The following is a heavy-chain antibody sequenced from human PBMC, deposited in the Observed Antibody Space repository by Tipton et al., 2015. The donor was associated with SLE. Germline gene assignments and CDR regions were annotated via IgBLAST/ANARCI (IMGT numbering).Heavy chain of an antibody. CDR3: ARDRTRITVAGGFDY. CDR1: GFTFSSYW. CDR2: INSDGTST. V-gene: IGHV3-74*01. Sequence: GSLRLSCAVSGFTFSSYWMHWVRQAPGKGLVWVSRINSDGTSTTYADSVKGRFTISRDNAKNTLYLQMNSLRAEDTAVYYCARDRTRITVAGGFDYWGQGTLVTVSS. J-gene: IGHJ4*02. D-gene: IGHD6-19*01.